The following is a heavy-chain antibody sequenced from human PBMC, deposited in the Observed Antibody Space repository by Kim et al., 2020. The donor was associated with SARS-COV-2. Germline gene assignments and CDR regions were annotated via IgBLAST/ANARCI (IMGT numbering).Heavy chain of an antibody. V-gene: IGHV4-59*01. D-gene: IGHD1-1*01. J-gene: IGHJ4*02. CDR3: ARENTAGSFYFDF. Sequence: MYNPSLKSRATISLDTSKNQFSLKLTSVAAADTAVYYCARENTAGSFYFDFWGQGTLVTVSS.